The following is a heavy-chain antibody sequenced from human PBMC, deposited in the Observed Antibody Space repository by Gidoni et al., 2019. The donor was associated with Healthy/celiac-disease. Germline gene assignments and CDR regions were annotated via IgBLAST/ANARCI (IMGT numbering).Heavy chain of an antibody. V-gene: IGHV4-39*01. Sequence: QLQLQESGPGLVKPSETLSLTCTVSGGSISSSSYYLGWIRQPPGKGLEWIGSIYYSGSTYYNPSLKSRVTISVDTSKNQFSLKLSSVTAADTAVYYCAGVSSSSRYYFDYWGQGTLVTVSS. CDR2: IYYSGST. D-gene: IGHD6-6*01. CDR3: AGVSSSSRYYFDY. J-gene: IGHJ4*02. CDR1: GGSISSSSYY.